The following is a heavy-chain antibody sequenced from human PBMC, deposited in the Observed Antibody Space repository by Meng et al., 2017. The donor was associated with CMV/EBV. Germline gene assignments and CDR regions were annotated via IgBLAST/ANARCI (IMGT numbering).Heavy chain of an antibody. CDR3: ARVGYSGSYYDDAFDI. CDR1: GFTFDDYG. Sequence: GGSLRLSCAASGFTFDDYGMSWVRQAPGKGLERVSGINWNGGSTGYADSVKGRFTISRDNAKNSLYLQMNSLRAEDTALYHCARVGYSGSYYDDAFDIWGQGTMVTVSS. J-gene: IGHJ3*02. D-gene: IGHD1-26*01. CDR2: INWNGGST. V-gene: IGHV3-20*01.